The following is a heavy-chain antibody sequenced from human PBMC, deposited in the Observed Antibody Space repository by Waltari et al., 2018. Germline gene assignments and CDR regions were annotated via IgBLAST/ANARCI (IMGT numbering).Heavy chain of an antibody. CDR3: AKSPTRGRGVIIAPAH. V-gene: IGHV3-23*03. J-gene: IGHJ4*02. Sequence: EVQLLESGGGLVQPGGSLRLSCAASGFTFRSYATSWGSQAPGKGLEWVSVIYSGGSTYYADSVKGRFTISRDNSKNTLYLQMNSLRAEDTAVYYCAKSPTRGRGVIIAPAHWGQGTLVTVSS. D-gene: IGHD3-10*01. CDR2: IYSGGST. CDR1: GFTFRSYA.